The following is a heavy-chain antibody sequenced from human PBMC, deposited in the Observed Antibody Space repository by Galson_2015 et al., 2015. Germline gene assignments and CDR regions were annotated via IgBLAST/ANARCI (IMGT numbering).Heavy chain of an antibody. CDR2: ISSSSSYI. D-gene: IGHD2-15*01. V-gene: IGHV3-21*01. CDR3: AARGADIVVVVAATEFLDY. Sequence: SLRLSCAASGFTFSSYSMNWVRQAPGKGLEWVSSISSSSSYIYYADPVKGRFTISRDNAKNSLYLQMNSLRAEDTAVYYCAARGADIVVVVAATEFLDYWGQGTLVTVSS. J-gene: IGHJ4*02. CDR1: GFTFSSYS.